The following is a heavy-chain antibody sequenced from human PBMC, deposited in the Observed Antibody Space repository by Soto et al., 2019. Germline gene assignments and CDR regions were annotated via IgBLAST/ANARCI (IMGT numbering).Heavy chain of an antibody. CDR1: GFTFSSYG. CDR2: ISYDGSNK. V-gene: IGHV3-30*18. CDR3: AKDQVLAARPTYYYYYGMDV. D-gene: IGHD6-6*01. J-gene: IGHJ6*02. Sequence: GGSLRLSCAASGFTFSSYGMHWVRQAPGKGLEWVAVISYDGSNKYYADSVKGRFTISRDNSKNTLYLQMNSLRAEDTAVYYCAKDQVLAARPTYYYYYGMDVWGQGTTVTVSS.